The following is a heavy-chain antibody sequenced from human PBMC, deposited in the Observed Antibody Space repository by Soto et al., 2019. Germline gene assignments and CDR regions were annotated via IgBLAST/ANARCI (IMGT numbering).Heavy chain of an antibody. V-gene: IGHV4-34*01. CDR3: ARGLLGYCTNGVCYGRYYYYYYYMDV. J-gene: IGHJ6*03. CDR2: INHSGST. CDR1: GGSFSGYY. Sequence: PSETLSLTCAVYGGSFSGYYWSWIRQPPGKGLEWIGEINHSGSTNYNPSLKSRVTISEDTSKNQFSLKLSSVTAADTAVYYCARGLLGYCTNGVCYGRYYYYYYYMDVWGKGTTVTVSS. D-gene: IGHD2-8*01.